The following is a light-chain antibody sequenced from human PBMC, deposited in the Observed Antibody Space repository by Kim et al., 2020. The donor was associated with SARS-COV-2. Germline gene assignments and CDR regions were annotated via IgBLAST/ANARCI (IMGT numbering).Light chain of an antibody. J-gene: IGLJ3*02. CDR1: SSDGGSYNL. Sequence: PGQSITISCTGTSSDGGSYNLVSWYQQHPGKAPKLMIYEGSKRPSGVSNRFSGSKSGNTASLTISGLQAEDEADYYCCSYAGSNWVFGGGTQLTVL. V-gene: IGLV2-23*01. CDR2: EGS. CDR3: CSYAGSNWV.